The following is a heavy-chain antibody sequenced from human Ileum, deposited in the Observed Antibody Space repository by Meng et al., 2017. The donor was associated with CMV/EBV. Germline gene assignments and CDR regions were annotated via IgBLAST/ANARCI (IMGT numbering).Heavy chain of an antibody. CDR1: GFTFSNYA. CDR3: AKDFNYGDYLDY. V-gene: IGHV3-23*01. CDR2: ISSSCSST. Sequence: LSLTCAGSGFTFSNYAMNWVRQAPGKGLEWLSRISSSCSSTFYADSIKGRFTIPRDNSNNTLFLQMNSLGAEDTAMYYCAKDFNYGDYLDYWGQGTPVTVSS. J-gene: IGHJ4*02. D-gene: IGHD4-17*01.